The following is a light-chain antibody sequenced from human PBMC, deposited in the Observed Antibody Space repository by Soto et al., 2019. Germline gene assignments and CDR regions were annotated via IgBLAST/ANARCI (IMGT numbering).Light chain of an antibody. CDR2: DVT. CDR3: CSCAGSYTFYV. V-gene: IGLV2-11*01. J-gene: IGLJ1*01. CDR1: SSDIGGYNY. Sequence: QSALTQPRSVSGSPGQSVTISCTGTSSDIGGYNYVSWYQQHPGKAPKLMIYDVTKRPSGVPERFSGSKSGNTASLTISGLQAEDEADDYCCSCAGSYTFYVFGTGTKVTVL.